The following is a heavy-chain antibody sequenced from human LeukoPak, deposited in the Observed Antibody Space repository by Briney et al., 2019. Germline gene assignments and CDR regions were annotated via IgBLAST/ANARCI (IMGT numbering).Heavy chain of an antibody. CDR3: ARGGYSGYDY. Sequence: PSETLSLTCTVSGGSISSGSYYWRWIRQPAGTGLEWIGRIYTSGSTNYNPSLKSRVTISVDTSKNQFSLKLSSTAADTAVYYCARGGYSGYDYWGQGTLVTVSS. J-gene: IGHJ4*02. V-gene: IGHV4-61*02. D-gene: IGHD5-12*01. CDR2: IYTSGST. CDR1: GGSISSGSYY.